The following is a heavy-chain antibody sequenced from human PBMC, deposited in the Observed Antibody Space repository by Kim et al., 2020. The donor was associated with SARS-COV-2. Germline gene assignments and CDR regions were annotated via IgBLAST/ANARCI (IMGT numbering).Heavy chain of an antibody. D-gene: IGHD3-22*01. CDR2: ISSSSSYI. J-gene: IGHJ3*02. CDR1: GFTFSSYS. Sequence: GGSLRLSCAASGFTFSSYSMNWVRQAPGKGLEWVSSISSSSSYIYYADSVKGRFTISRDNAKNSLYLQMNSLRAEDTAVYYCARDGDSSGPLCAFDIWGQGTMVTVSS. CDR3: ARDGDSSGPLCAFDI. V-gene: IGHV3-21*01.